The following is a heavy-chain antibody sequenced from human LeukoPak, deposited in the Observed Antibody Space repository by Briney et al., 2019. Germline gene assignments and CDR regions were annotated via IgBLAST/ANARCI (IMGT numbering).Heavy chain of an antibody. CDR2: IKQDGSEK. J-gene: IGHJ5*02. Sequence: PGGSLRLSCAASGFTFSSYEMNWVRQAPGKGLEWVANIKQDGSEKYYVDSVKGRFTISRDNAKNSLYLQMNSLRAEDTAVYYCARALVGSSWYEKITRLNWFDPWGQGTLVTVSS. CDR1: GFTFSSYE. V-gene: IGHV3-7*01. CDR3: ARALVGSSWYEKITRLNWFDP. D-gene: IGHD6-13*01.